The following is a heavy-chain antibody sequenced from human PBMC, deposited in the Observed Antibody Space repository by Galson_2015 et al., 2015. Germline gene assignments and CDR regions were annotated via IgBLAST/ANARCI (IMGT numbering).Heavy chain of an antibody. J-gene: IGHJ5*02. D-gene: IGHD2-2*01. CDR2: INAGNGNT. V-gene: IGHV1-3*01. CDR3: ARGRDIVVVPASPWLDP. CDR1: GYTFTSYA. Sequence: SCKASGYTFTSYAMHWVRQAPGQRLEWMGWINAGNGNTKYSQKFQGRVTITRDTSASTAYMELSSLRSEDTAVYYCARGRDIVVVPASPWLDPWGQGTLVTVSS.